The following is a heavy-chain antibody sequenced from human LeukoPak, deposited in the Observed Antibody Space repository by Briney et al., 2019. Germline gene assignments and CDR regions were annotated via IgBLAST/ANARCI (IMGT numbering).Heavy chain of an antibody. D-gene: IGHD2-2*01. CDR3: VNQPFDC. CDR2: IYPGDSHT. Sequence: GESLKISCKVSGYSFTSYWIGWVRQMPGKGLGWMGIIYPGDSHTTYSPSFLGQVTFSVDKTINTAYLQWSSLKASDTAMYYCVNQPFDCWGQGTLVTVSS. CDR1: GYSFTSYW. J-gene: IGHJ4*02. V-gene: IGHV5-51*01.